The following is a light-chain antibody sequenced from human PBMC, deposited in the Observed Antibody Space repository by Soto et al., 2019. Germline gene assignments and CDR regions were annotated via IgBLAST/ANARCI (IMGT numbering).Light chain of an antibody. V-gene: IGKV1-27*01. J-gene: IGKJ1*01. Sequence: DIQMTQSPSSLSASVGDRVTITCRASQGISSFLAWYQQRPGKVPKILIYDASTLHSGVPSRFSGSGSGTDFTLTITSVQPADVANYYCQHYYKAPETYGQGTKVEI. CDR1: QGISSF. CDR3: QHYYKAPET. CDR2: DAS.